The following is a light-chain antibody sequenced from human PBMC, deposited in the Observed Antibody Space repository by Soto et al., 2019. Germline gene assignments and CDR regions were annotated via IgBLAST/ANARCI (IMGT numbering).Light chain of an antibody. V-gene: IGKV3-15*01. CDR1: QSVSSN. CDR2: GAS. Sequence: EIVMTPSPATLSVSPVERATLSCRASQSVSSNLAWYQQKPGQAPRLLIYGASTRATGIPARFSGSGSGTEFTLTISSLQSEDFAVYYCQQYNNWPPTFGQGTKVDI. CDR3: QQYNNWPPT. J-gene: IGKJ1*01.